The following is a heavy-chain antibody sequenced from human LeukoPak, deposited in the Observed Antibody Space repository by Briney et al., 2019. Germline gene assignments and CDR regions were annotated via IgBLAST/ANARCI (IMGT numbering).Heavy chain of an antibody. Sequence: PSETLSLTCTVSGGPMSSRSYYWGWIRQSPGKGLEWIGSNYYNESTYYNPSFKSRVTIDVDMSENQFSLRLNSVTAADTAVYYCARGYSTRTPFFDYWGQGILVTVSS. CDR3: ARGYSTRTPFFDY. CDR1: GGPMSSRSYY. J-gene: IGHJ4*02. V-gene: IGHV4-39*01. CDR2: NYYNEST. D-gene: IGHD5-18*01.